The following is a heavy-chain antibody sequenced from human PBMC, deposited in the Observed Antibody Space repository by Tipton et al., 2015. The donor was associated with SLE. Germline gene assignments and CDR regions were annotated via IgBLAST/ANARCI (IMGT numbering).Heavy chain of an antibody. J-gene: IGHJ3*02. Sequence: TLSLTCTVSGYSISSAYYWGWLRQPPGKGLVWIGEIKPSGSTNYNPSLKSRVTISVDTSKNQFSLKRSSVTAADTAVYYCARAPYDDYWSGCREDAFDIWGQGTMVTASS. D-gene: IGHD3-3*01. V-gene: IGHV4-38-2*02. CDR1: GYSISSAYY. CDR3: ARAPYDDYWSGCREDAFDI. CDR2: IKPSGST.